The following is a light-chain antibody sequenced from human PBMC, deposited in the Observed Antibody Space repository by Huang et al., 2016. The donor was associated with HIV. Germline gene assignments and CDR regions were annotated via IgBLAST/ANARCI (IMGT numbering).Light chain of an antibody. CDR3: MQDLQTPYT. V-gene: IGKV2-28*01. Sequence: DIVMTQSPLSLPVPPGEPASISCMSSQSLLHNTRYNYLSWYLQKPGQSPQLLISLASRRAHGVSDRFSGSGSGTDFTLKISRVEAEDAGVYYCMQDLQTPYTFGQGTKLEIK. J-gene: IGKJ2*01. CDR1: QSLLHNTRYNY. CDR2: LAS.